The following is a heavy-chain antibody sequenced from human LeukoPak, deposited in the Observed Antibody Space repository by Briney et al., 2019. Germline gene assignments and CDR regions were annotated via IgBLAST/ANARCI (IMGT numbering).Heavy chain of an antibody. Sequence: GRSLRLSCAASGFTFSSYGMHWVRQAPGKGLEWVAVISYDGSNKYYADSVKGRSTISRDNSKNTLYLQMNSLRAEDTAVYYCAKDENYYDSSGYYYFDYWGQGTLVTVSS. CDR3: AKDENYYDSSGYYYFDY. CDR2: ISYDGSNK. D-gene: IGHD3-22*01. CDR1: GFTFSSYG. V-gene: IGHV3-30*18. J-gene: IGHJ4*02.